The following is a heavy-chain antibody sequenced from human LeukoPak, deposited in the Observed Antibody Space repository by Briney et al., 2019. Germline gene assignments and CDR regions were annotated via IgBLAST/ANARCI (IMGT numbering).Heavy chain of an antibody. CDR2: IYHSGST. J-gene: IGHJ3*01. CDR1: GGSISSGGYY. Sequence: SETLSLTCTVSGGSISSGGYYWSWIRQPPGKGLEWIGYIYHSGSTYYNPSLKSRVTISVDRSKNQFSLKLSSVTAADTAVYYCARELRYDNSDSGAFWGQGTVVTVSS. CDR3: ARELRYDNSDSGAF. V-gene: IGHV4-30-2*01. D-gene: IGHD3-22*01.